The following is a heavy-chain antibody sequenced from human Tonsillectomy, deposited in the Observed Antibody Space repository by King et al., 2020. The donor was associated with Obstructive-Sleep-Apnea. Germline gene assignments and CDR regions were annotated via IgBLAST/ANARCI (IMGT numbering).Heavy chain of an antibody. CDR2: TYRGGNT. D-gene: IGHD4-23*01. CDR3: ARRRPGGNPGLDWFFDL. J-gene: IGHJ2*01. V-gene: IGHV3-53*04. Sequence: VQLVESGGGLVQPGGSLRLSCAASGFTVSTNYITWVRQARGKGLEWVSITYRGGNTYYADSGKGRFTGSRHDSNNTLFLQMSGLRVEDTAVYYCARRRPGGNPGLDWFFDLWGRGTLVTVSS. CDR1: GFTVSTNY.